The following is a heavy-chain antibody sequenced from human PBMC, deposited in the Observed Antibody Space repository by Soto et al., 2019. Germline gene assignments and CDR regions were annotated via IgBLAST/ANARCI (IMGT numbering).Heavy chain of an antibody. D-gene: IGHD6-13*01. CDR2: ISSGGEYL. CDR3: APDGAAGAVMGV. CDR1: GLTFSAFG. V-gene: IGHV3-21*01. Sequence: EVQLVESGGGLVKPGGSLRLSCAASGLTFSAFGMNWVRQAPGKGLEWVSSISSGGEYLDYAGSVKGRLTIASENAKNSLFLQLDSLRVADLAVYSWAPDGAAGAVMGVWGQGTKVTVSS. J-gene: IGHJ6*02.